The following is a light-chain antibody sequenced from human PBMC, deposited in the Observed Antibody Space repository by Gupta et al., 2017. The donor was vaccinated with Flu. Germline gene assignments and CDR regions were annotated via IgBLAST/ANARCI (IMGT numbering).Light chain of an antibody. CDR1: QGVSSS. J-gene: IGKJ5*01. CDR3: QQSSKWPPT. Sequence: EIVLTQSPAILSLSPGERATLSCRASQGVSSSLAWYQQKPGLAPRLLIYDAASRVTGIPARFSGSGSVTDFTLTISSLEPEDFAVYYCQQSSKWPPTFGQGRRLEIK. CDR2: DAA. V-gene: IGKV3-11*01.